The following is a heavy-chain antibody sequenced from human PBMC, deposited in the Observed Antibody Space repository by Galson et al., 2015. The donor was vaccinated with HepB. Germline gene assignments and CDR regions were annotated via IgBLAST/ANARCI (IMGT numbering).Heavy chain of an antibody. CDR3: ARGFSVGLGDFDY. J-gene: IGHJ4*02. V-gene: IGHV3-74*01. CDR2: INSDGSST. D-gene: IGHD1-26*01. CDR1: GFTFSSYW. Sequence: SLRLSCAASGFTFSSYWMHWVRQAPGKGLVWVSRINSDGSSTSYADSVKGRFTISRDNAKNTLYLQMNSLRAEDTAVYYCARGFSVGLGDFDYWGQGTLVTVSS.